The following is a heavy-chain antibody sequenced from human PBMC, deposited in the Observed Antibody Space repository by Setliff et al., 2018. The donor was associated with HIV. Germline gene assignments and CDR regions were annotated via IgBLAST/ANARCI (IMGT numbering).Heavy chain of an antibody. V-gene: IGHV3-20*04. CDR1: GFTFDDYG. CDR2: LNWSGGST. Sequence: PGESLTISCAASGFTFDDYGVSWVRQAPGKGLEWVSGLNWSGGSTGYADSVKGRFTISRDNAKNSLYLQMNSLRAEDTALYYCARGGYITLHSSSSMDVWGQGTTVTVSS. CDR3: ARGGYITLHSSSSMDV. J-gene: IGHJ6*02. D-gene: IGHD6-13*01.